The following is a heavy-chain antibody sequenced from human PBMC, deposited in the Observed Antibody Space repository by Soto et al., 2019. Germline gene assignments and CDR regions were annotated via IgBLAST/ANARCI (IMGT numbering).Heavy chain of an antibody. CDR3: PSSTAMEMGAGRY. D-gene: IGHD5-18*01. Sequence: EVQLVESGGGLVKPGGSLRLSCAASGFTFSSYSMNWVRQAPGKGLEWVSSISSSSSYIYYADSVKGRFTISRDNAKNALYLQMNSLRAEDTAGYYCPSSTAMEMGAGRYWGQGTLVTVSS. CDR2: ISSSSSYI. CDR1: GFTFSSYS. J-gene: IGHJ4*02. V-gene: IGHV3-21*01.